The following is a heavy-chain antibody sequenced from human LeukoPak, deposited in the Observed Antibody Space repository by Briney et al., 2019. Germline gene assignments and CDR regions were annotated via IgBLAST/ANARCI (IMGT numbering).Heavy chain of an antibody. CDR3: ARVASAGPLFDY. V-gene: IGHV4-59*08. Sequence: PSETLSLTCSVSGGSISTYYWSWIRQPPGQGLELIGYIYSSGSTDYNPSLKSRATISIDTSKNQFSLKLSSVTAADTAVYYCARVASAGPLFDYWGQGTLVTVSS. CDR2: IYSSGST. CDR1: GGSISTYY. D-gene: IGHD6-13*01. J-gene: IGHJ4*02.